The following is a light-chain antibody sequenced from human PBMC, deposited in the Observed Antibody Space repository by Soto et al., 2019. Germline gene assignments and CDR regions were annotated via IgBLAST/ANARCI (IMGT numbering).Light chain of an antibody. CDR3: CAYAGSSTFYV. Sequence: QSALPQPASVSGSPGQSITISCTGTSSDVGSYNLVSWYQQHPGKAPKLMIYEGSKRPPGVSNRFSGSKSGNTASLTIPGLQAEDEADYYCCAYAGSSTFYVFGIGTKVTVL. CDR2: EGS. V-gene: IGLV2-23*01. J-gene: IGLJ1*01. CDR1: SSDVGSYNL.